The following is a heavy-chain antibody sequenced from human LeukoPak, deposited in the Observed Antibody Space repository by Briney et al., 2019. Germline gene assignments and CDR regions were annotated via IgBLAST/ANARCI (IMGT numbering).Heavy chain of an antibody. Sequence: PGRSLRLSCTASGFTFGDYAMSWVRQAPGKGLEWVGFIRSKAYGGATEYAASVKGRFTISRNNSKNIAYLQMNSLKTEDTAVYYCTSLRGSYSYWGQGTLVTVSS. V-gene: IGHV3-49*04. CDR3: TSLRGSYSY. CDR1: GFTFGDYA. D-gene: IGHD1-26*01. J-gene: IGHJ4*02. CDR2: IRSKAYGGAT.